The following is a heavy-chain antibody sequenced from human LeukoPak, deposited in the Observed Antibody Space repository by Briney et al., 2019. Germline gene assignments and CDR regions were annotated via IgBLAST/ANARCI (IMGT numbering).Heavy chain of an antibody. Sequence: PGGSLRLSCAASGFTFSSYAMSWVRQAPGKGLEWVSAISGSGGSTYYADSVKGRFTISRDNSKNTLYLQINSLRAEDTAVYYCAKNVEYSSSSGFDYWGQGTLVTVSS. CDR1: GFTFSSYA. CDR3: AKNVEYSSSSGFDY. V-gene: IGHV3-23*01. CDR2: ISGSGGST. D-gene: IGHD6-6*01. J-gene: IGHJ4*02.